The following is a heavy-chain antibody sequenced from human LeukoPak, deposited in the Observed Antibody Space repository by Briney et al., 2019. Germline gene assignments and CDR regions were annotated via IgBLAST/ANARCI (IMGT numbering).Heavy chain of an antibody. CDR1: GGSFSGYY. CDR3: ARGDHYCSGGSRAQSGQFDY. Sequence: SETLSLTCAVNGGSFSGYYWSWIRQPPGKWPEWIGEINHSGGTNYNPSLKSRVTISLDTSKNQFSLKLTSVTAADTAVYYCARGDHYCSGGSRAQSGQFDYWGQGTLVTVSS. V-gene: IGHV4-34*01. J-gene: IGHJ4*02. D-gene: IGHD2-15*01. CDR2: INHSGGT.